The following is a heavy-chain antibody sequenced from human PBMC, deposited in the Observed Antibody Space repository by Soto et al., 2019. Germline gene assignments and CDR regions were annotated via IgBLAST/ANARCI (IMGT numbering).Heavy chain of an antibody. CDR3: ATDSNYDVSNSF. V-gene: IGHV1-69*13. Sequence: ASVKVSCKASGCTLNNYAINWVRQAPGQGLEWMGGILPVSAPPDYAQKFQGRVSITADHPTSTVYMELSRLKSDDTAVYFCATDSNYDVSNSFWGQGTLVTVSS. CDR1: GCTLNNYA. CDR2: ILPVSAPP. J-gene: IGHJ4*02. D-gene: IGHD3-3*01.